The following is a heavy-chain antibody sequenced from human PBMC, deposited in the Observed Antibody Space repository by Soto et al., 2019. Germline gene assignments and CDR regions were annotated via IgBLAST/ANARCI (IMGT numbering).Heavy chain of an antibody. Sequence: QVQLQESGPGLVKPSETLSLTCTVSGGSISNYYWNWIRQSPGKGLEWIGYIYSSGSTHYNPSLQNRVTISIDTSKNQVSLKVNSVTAADTAVYYCARDHPHSYGVYYFDYWGQGTTVTVSP. CDR3: ARDHPHSYGVYYFDY. D-gene: IGHD5-18*01. CDR1: GGSISNYY. CDR2: IYSSGST. J-gene: IGHJ4*02. V-gene: IGHV4-59*01.